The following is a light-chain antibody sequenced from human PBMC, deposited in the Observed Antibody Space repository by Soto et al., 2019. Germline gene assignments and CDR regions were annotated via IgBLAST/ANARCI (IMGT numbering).Light chain of an antibody. Sequence: DIVLTQSPGTMSLSPGERATLSCRASRSVSSNYLAWYQQKPGQAPRLLIYGASSRATGIPDRFSGSGSGTDFTLPIIRLEPEDFAVYYCQQYGSSTNTFGQGTKLEIK. J-gene: IGKJ2*01. V-gene: IGKV3-20*01. CDR1: RSVSSNY. CDR3: QQYGSSTNT. CDR2: GAS.